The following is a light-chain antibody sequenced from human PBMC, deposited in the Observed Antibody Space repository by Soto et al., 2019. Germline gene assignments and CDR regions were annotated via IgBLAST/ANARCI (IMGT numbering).Light chain of an antibody. Sequence: EIVLTQSPGTLSLSPGERATLSCRASQSVSSSSLAWYRQRPGQAPSLLIYGASRRATGIPDRFSGSGSGTDFTLIISRLEPEDVAVYYCQQYGRSPPITFDQGTRLDIK. CDR1: QSVSSSS. V-gene: IGKV3-20*01. CDR3: QQYGRSPPIT. J-gene: IGKJ5*01. CDR2: GAS.